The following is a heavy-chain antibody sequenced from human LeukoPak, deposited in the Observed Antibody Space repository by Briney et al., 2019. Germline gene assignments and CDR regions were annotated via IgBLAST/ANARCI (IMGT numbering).Heavy chain of an antibody. D-gene: IGHD3-3*01. J-gene: IGHJ4*02. CDR1: GYTFTGYY. CDR2: INPNSGGT. Sequence: EASVKVSCKASGYTFTGYYMHWVRQAPGQGLEWMGWINPNSGGTNYAQKFQGRVTMTRDTSISTAYMELSRLRSDDTAVYYCASAGIMGTYYDFWSGYPYWGQGTLVTVSS. V-gene: IGHV1-2*02. CDR3: ASAGIMGTYYDFWSGYPY.